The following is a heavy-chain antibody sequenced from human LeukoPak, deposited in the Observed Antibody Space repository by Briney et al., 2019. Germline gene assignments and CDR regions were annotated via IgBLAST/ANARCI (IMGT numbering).Heavy chain of an antibody. J-gene: IGHJ4*02. CDR2: IYTSGST. CDR1: GGSISTGSYY. Sequence: SQTLSLTXTVSGGSISTGSYYWNWIRQPAGKGLEWIGRIYTSGSTNYNPSLKSRVPLSVDTSKNQFSLKLNSVPAADTAVYYCARVARSMSSSSEDSWGQGTLVTVSS. V-gene: IGHV4-61*02. D-gene: IGHD6-13*01. CDR3: ARVARSMSSSSEDS.